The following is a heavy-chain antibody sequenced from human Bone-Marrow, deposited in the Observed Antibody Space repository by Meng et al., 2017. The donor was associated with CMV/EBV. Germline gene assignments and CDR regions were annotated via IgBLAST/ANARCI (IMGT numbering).Heavy chain of an antibody. J-gene: IGHJ6*02. V-gene: IGHV4-39*01. CDR3: ARHNPFFLGMDV. CDR2: CYYSGST. CDR1: GGSISSSSYF. Sequence: GSLRLSCTVSGGSISSSSYFWGWIRQPPGKGLEWIGSCYYSGSTYYNPSLKSRVTISVDTSKNQFSLKLSSVTAADTAVYYCARHNPFFLGMDVWGQGTTVTVSS.